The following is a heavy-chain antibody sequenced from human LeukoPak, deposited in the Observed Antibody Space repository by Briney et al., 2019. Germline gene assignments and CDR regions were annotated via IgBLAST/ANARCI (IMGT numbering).Heavy chain of an antibody. V-gene: IGHV3-23*01. J-gene: IGHJ4*02. D-gene: IGHD3-10*01. CDR3: ARDAKYYYGSGSLFDY. Sequence: PGGSLRLSCAASGFTFSNYAMSWVRQTPGKGLEWVSAISGSGSTTYSADSVKGRFTISRDNSKNTLYLQMNSLRAEDTAVYYCARDAKYYYGSGSLFDYWGQGTLVTVSS. CDR1: GFTFSNYA. CDR2: ISGSGSTT.